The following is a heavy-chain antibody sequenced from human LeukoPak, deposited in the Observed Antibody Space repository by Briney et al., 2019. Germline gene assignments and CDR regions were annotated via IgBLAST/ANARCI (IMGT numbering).Heavy chain of an antibody. J-gene: IGHJ4*02. CDR2: INHSGST. CDR1: GVSFSGYY. Sequence: NPSETLSLTCAVYGVSFSGYYWRWIRQPPGKGLEGIGEINHSGSTNYNPSLKSRVTISVDTSKNQFSLKLSSVTAADPAVYYCARRLPMVRGRTFDYWGQGTLVTVSS. D-gene: IGHD3-10*01. CDR3: ARRLPMVRGRTFDY. V-gene: IGHV4-34*01.